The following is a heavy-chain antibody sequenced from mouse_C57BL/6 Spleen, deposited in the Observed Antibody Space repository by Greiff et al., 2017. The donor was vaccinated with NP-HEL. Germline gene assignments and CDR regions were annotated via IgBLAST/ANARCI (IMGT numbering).Heavy chain of an antibody. CDR2: ISYDGSN. J-gene: IGHJ2*01. CDR1: GYSITSGYY. CDR3: ARGFYFDD. Sequence: EVQRVESGPGLVKPSQSLSLTCSVTGYSITSGYYWNWIRQFPANKLEWMGYISYDGSNNYKPSLKNRISITRDTSKNQFFLKLNSVTTEDTATYYCARGFYFDDWGQGTTLTVSS. V-gene: IGHV3-6*01.